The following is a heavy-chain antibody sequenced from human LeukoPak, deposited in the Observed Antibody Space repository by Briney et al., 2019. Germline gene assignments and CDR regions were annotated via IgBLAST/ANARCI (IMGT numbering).Heavy chain of an antibody. Sequence: ASVKVSCKVSGYTLTELSMRWVRQAPGKGLEWMGGFDPEDGETVYAQKFQGRVTMTEDTSTDTAYMELSSLRSEDTAVYYCATLPFYYDSSGAYFDYWGQGTLVTVSS. V-gene: IGHV1-24*01. CDR2: FDPEDGET. CDR1: GYTLTELS. D-gene: IGHD3-22*01. CDR3: ATLPFYYDSSGAYFDY. J-gene: IGHJ4*02.